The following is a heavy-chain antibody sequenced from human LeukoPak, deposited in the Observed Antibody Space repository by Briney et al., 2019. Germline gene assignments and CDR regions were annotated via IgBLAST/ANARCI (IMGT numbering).Heavy chain of an antibody. CDR1: GGSIISSSYY. CDR2: IYCSGST. CDR3: ARERLIAGATVFDY. V-gene: IGHV4-61*01. J-gene: IGHJ4*02. D-gene: IGHD1-26*01. Sequence: SETLSLTCTDSGGSIISSSYYWGWIRQPPGKGLEWIGCIYCSGSTSYNPSLKSRVTISVDTSNNQFSLKLTSMTAADTAVYFCARERLIAGATVFDYWGQGTLVTVSS.